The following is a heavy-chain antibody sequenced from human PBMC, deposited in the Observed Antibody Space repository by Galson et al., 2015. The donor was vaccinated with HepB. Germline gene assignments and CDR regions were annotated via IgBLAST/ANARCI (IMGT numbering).Heavy chain of an antibody. D-gene: IGHD6-13*01. Sequence: PALVKPTQTLTLTCTFSGFSLNSREPRVSWIRQPPGKALEWLARVEWDNKKFYSASLKTRLTISKETSKNQVVLTLTNVDPVDTATYYCVRIGPAAVDSWGLGTLVTVSS. J-gene: IGHJ5*02. V-gene: IGHV2-70*04. CDR2: VEWDNKK. CDR3: VRIGPAAVDS. CDR1: GFSLNSREPR.